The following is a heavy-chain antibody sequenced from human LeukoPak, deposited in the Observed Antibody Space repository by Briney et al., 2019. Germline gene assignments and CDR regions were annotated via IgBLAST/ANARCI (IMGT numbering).Heavy chain of an antibody. CDR3: ARALESSSWYSDY. Sequence: ASVNVSCKASGYTFTGYYMHWVRQAPGQGLEWMGWINPNSGGTNYAQKFQGWVTMTRDTSISTAYMELSRLRSDDTAVYYCARALESSSWYSDYWGQGTLVTVSS. J-gene: IGHJ4*02. CDR2: INPNSGGT. D-gene: IGHD6-13*01. CDR1: GYTFTGYY. V-gene: IGHV1-2*04.